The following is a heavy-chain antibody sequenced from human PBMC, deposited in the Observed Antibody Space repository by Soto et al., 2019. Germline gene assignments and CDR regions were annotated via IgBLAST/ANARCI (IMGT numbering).Heavy chain of an antibody. CDR2: IYHGGST. J-gene: IGHJ5*02. D-gene: IGHD3-22*01. V-gene: IGHV4-38-2*02. CDR1: GDSISRGFYY. Sequence: TLSLTCTVSGDSISRGFYYWGWLRQPPGKGLEWIGSIYHGGSTYYNPSLNSRVTLSIDMTNNHVSLILNSVTAADTAVYYCARVGPWVPYYYDSSPYTFENWFDPWGQGTLVTVSS. CDR3: ARVGPWVPYYYDSSPYTFENWFDP.